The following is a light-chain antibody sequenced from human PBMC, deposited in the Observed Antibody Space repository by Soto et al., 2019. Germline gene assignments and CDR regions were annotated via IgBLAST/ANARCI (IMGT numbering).Light chain of an antibody. J-gene: IGLJ3*02. Sequence: QSALTQPPSASGSPGQSVTISCTGTNSDIGGYNYVSWYQHHPAKAPKLMIYEVSKRPSGVPDRFSGSKSGNTASLTVSGLQAEDEADYYCSSYAGSNNWVFGGGTKLTVL. CDR3: SSYAGSNNWV. V-gene: IGLV2-8*01. CDR1: NSDIGGYNY. CDR2: EVS.